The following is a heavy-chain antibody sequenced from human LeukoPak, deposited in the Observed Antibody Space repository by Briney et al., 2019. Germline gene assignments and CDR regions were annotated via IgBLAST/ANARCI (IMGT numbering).Heavy chain of an antibody. V-gene: IGHV3-7*01. J-gene: IGHJ6*02. CDR3: ASDGYVDYYGMDV. D-gene: IGHD1-1*01. CDR1: GFTFSNYG. Sequence: GGSLRLSCAASGFTFSNYGIHWVRQAPGKGLEWVANIKQDGSEKYYVDSVKGRFTISRDNAKNSLYLQMNSLRAEDTAVYYCASDGYVDYYGMDVWGQGTTVTVSS. CDR2: IKQDGSEK.